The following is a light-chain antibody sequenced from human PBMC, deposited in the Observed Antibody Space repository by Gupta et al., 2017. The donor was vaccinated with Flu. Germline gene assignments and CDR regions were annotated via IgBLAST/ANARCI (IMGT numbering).Light chain of an antibody. J-gene: IGKJ2*01. CDR1: QSISTY. CDR2: AAS. Sequence: PSSLSASVGDRVTITCRASQSISTYLNWYQQQPGKAPQLLVYAASSLQSGVPSRFIGSGSGTDFTLTITRLQPEDFATFYCQQGDSTPQTFGQGTKLVIK. V-gene: IGKV1-39*01. CDR3: QQGDSTPQT.